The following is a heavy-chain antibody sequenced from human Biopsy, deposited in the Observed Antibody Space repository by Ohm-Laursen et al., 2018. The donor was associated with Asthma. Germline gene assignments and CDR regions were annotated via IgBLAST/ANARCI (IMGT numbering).Heavy chain of an antibody. D-gene: IGHD3-3*01. CDR2: IWYDGSNK. CDR1: GFTFSSYW. CDR3: AKERYYDFWSGYPI. Sequence: SLRLSCAAAGFTFSSYWVSWVRQAPGKGLEWVAVIWYDGSNKYYADSVKGRFTISRDNSKNTLYLQMNSLRAEDTAVYYCAKERYYDFWSGYPIWGQGTMVTVSS. V-gene: IGHV3-30*18. J-gene: IGHJ3*02.